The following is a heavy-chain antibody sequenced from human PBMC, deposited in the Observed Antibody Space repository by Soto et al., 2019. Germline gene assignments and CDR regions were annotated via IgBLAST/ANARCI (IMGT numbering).Heavy chain of an antibody. CDR3: ARDAVVPVELGGYYYYAVDV. D-gene: IGHD2-2*01. CDR1: GGSISSGGYY. J-gene: IGHJ6*02. Sequence: QVQLQESGPGLVKPSQTLSLTCTVSGGSISSGGYYLSWIRQHPGKGLEWIGCVYYSGTTYYSPSLKGRVTISVDTSKNQFSLKLSSVTAADTAVYYCARDAVVPVELGGYYYYAVDVWGQGTTVTVSS. V-gene: IGHV4-31*03. CDR2: VYYSGTT.